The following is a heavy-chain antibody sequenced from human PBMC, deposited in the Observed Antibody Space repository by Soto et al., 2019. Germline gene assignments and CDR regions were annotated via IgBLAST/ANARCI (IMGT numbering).Heavy chain of an antibody. D-gene: IGHD6-13*01. CDR1: GGSISSYY. J-gene: IGHJ4*02. Sequence: PSETLSLTCTVSGGSISSYYWSWIRQPPGKGLEWIGYIYYSGSTNYNPSLKSRVTISVDTSKNQFSLKLSSVTAADTAVYYCARGIAAAVIYFDYWGQGTLVTVS. CDR2: IYYSGST. V-gene: IGHV4-59*01. CDR3: ARGIAAAVIYFDY.